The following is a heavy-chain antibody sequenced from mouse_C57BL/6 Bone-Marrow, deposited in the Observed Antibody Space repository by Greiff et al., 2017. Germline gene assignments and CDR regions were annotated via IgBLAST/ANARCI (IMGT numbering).Heavy chain of an antibody. J-gene: IGHJ3*01. V-gene: IGHV1-64*01. CDR2: IHPNSGST. CDR3: ARTTTVVAPPWFAY. CDR1: GYTFTSYW. D-gene: IGHD1-1*01. Sequence: QVQLQQPGAELVKPGASVKLSCKASGYTFTSYWMHWVKQRPGQGLEWIGMIHPNSGSTNYNEKFKSKATLTVDKSSSTAYMQLRSLTSEDSAVYYCARTTTVVAPPWFAYWGQGTLVTVSA.